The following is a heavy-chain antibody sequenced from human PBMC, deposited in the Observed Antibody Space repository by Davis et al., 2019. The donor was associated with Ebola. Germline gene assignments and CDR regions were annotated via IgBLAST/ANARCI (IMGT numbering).Heavy chain of an antibody. J-gene: IGHJ4*02. CDR1: GFNFATHA. CDR3: AKDLGENYFDY. Sequence: GESLKISCAASGFNFATHAMSWFRQAPGKGLEWVSAISGSGTTESADSVKGRFTISRDNSKNTLYLQMNSLRAEDTALYYCAKDLGENYFDYWGQGTLVTVSS. V-gene: IGHV3-23*01. CDR2: ISGSGTT. D-gene: IGHD3-10*01.